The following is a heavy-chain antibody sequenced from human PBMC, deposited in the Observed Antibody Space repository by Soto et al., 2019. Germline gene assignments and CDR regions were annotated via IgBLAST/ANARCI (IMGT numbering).Heavy chain of an antibody. CDR1: GFTFSSYA. Sequence: EVQLLESGGGLVQPGGSLRLSCAASGFTFSSYAMSWVRQAPGKGLEWVSAISGSGGSTYYADSVKGRFTISRDNSKNTMYLQMNSLRAEDTAVYYCASNGDYNYGFWSGYYLNWFDLWGHGTLVTVSS. V-gene: IGHV3-23*01. CDR3: ASNGDYNYGFWSGYYLNWFDL. D-gene: IGHD3-3*01. J-gene: IGHJ5*02. CDR2: ISGSGGST.